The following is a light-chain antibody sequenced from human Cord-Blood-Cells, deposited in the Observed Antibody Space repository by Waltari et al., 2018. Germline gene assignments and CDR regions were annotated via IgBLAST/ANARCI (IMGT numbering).Light chain of an antibody. CDR3: SSYTSRSTLV. V-gene: IGLV2-14*01. J-gene: IGLJ2*01. Sequence: QSALTQPASVSGSPGQTITISCTGTSSDVCGYHYVSWYQQHPGKAPKHMIYDVSNRPSGVSNRFSGSKSGNTASLTISGLQAEDEADYYCSSYTSRSTLVFGGGTKLTVL. CDR2: DVS. CDR1: SSDVCGYHY.